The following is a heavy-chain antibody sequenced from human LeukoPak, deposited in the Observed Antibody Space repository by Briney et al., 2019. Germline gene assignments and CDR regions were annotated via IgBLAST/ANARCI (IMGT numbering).Heavy chain of an antibody. D-gene: IGHD3-9*01. CDR1: GFTFSTYW. J-gene: IGHJ4*02. V-gene: IGHV3-74*03. CDR3: ARDLDWILFDY. Sequence: PGGSLRLSCAASGFTFSTYWMRWVRQAPGKGLVWVSRIRPEGTTTAYADSVKGRFTIPRDNAKNTPFLQMNSLSAEDTAVYYCARDLDWILFDYWGQGTLVTVSS. CDR2: IRPEGTTT.